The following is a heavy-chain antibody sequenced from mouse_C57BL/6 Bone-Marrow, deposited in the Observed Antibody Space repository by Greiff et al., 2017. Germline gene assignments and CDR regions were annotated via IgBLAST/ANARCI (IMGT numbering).Heavy chain of an antibody. D-gene: IGHD2-1*01. Sequence: EVKLMESGGGLVKPGGSLKLSCAASGFTFSSYAMSWVRQTPEKRLEWVATISDGGSYTYYPDNVKGRFTISRDNAKNNLYLPMSHLKSEDTAMYYCARDRLPAWMDYWGQGTSVTVSS. CDR1: GFTFSSYA. J-gene: IGHJ4*01. CDR2: ISDGGSYT. V-gene: IGHV5-4*01. CDR3: ARDRLPAWMDY.